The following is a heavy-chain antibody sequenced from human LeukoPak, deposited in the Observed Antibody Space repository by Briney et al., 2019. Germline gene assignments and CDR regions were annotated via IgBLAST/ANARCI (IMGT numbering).Heavy chain of an antibody. CDR1: GFTFSIYA. CDR3: TRSGDGAFDT. V-gene: IGHV3-48*04. D-gene: IGHD5-24*01. CDR2: ISYNSETA. Sequence: PGGSLRLSCAASGFTFSIYAMNWVRQTPGKGLEWVSYISYNSETAHYADSVRGRFTISRDNAKNSLDLQMNSLRAEDTAVYYCTRSGDGAFDTWGQGTMVTVSS. J-gene: IGHJ3*02.